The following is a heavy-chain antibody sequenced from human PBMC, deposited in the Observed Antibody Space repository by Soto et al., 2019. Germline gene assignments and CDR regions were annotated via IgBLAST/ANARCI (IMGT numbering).Heavy chain of an antibody. CDR2: IWYDGSNK. J-gene: IGHJ3*02. D-gene: IGHD3-22*01. Sequence: GSLRLSCAASGXTFSSYGMHWVRQAPGKGLEWVAVIWYDGSNKYYADSVKCRFTISIDNSKNTLYLQMNSTRAEDTAVYYCARAKGITMIVDSFDIWGQGTMATVS. CDR3: ARAKGITMIVDSFDI. CDR1: GXTFSSYG. V-gene: IGHV3-33*01.